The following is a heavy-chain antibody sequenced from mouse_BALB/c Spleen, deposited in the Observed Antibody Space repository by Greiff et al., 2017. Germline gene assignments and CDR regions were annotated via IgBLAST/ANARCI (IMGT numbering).Heavy chain of an antibody. V-gene: IGHV1-7*01. CDR3: AREGRAWFAY. Sequence: VQLQESGADLANPGASVKMSCKASGYTFTIYWMHWVKKRPGQGLEWIGNINPSTGYTEYNQKFKDKATLTADKSSSTAYMQLSSLTSEGSAVFYCAREGRAWFAYWSQGTLVTVSA. CDR1: GYTFTIYW. CDR2: INPSTGYT. J-gene: IGHJ3*01.